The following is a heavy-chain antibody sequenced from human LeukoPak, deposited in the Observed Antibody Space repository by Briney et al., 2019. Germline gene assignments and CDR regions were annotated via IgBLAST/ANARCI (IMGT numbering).Heavy chain of an antibody. CDR2: IYYTGST. J-gene: IGHJ4*02. CDR1: GGSISTYY. Sequence: PSETLSLTCTVSGGSISTYYWSWIRQPPGKGLEWIGYIYYTGSTSYNPSLKSRVTMSLDASKNQFSLELNSVTPEDTAVYYCARGTATPLLDYWGQGTLVTVSS. D-gene: IGHD5-18*01. CDR3: ARGTATPLLDY. V-gene: IGHV4-59*01.